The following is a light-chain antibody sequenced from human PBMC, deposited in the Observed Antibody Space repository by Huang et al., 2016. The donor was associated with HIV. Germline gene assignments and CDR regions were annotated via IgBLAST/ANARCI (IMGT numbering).Light chain of an antibody. CDR3: QVYGTSPPGP. CDR1: QRVSGSY. CDR2: GAS. J-gene: IGKJ3*01. V-gene: IGKV3-20*01. Sequence: EIVLTQSPGTLSLSPGERATLSCRASQRVSGSYLAWYQQKPGQAPRLLIYGASSRDTGIPDGFSGSGSGTDFTLTITRLEPEDTALYYCQVYGTSPPGPFGPGATVHIK.